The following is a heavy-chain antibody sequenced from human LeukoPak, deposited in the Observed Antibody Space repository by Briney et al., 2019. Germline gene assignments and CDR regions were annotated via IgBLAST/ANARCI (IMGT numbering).Heavy chain of an antibody. D-gene: IGHD3-22*01. V-gene: IGHV3-30*02. CDR1: GFTFSSYG. CDR2: IRYDGSNK. Sequence: GGSLRLSCAASGFTFSSYGMHWVRQAPGKGLEWVAFIRYDGSNKYYADSVKGRFTISRDNSKNTLYLQMNSLRAEDTAVYYCAKRGSNYYDSSGYYSDYWGQGTLVTVSS. J-gene: IGHJ4*02. CDR3: AKRGSNYYDSSGYYSDY.